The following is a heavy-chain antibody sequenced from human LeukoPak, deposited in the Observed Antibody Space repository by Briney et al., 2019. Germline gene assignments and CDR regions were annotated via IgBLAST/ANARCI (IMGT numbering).Heavy chain of an antibody. CDR2: ISSSGHTV. CDR3: ARDEHLRVGGDGHYYGMDV. CDR1: GFRFINFK. D-gene: IGHD2-21*02. V-gene: IGHV3-48*03. Sequence: GGSLRLSCEGSGFRFINFKMNWVRQAPGKGLEWVSFISSSGHTVYYADSVKGRFTISRDNARNSLYLQMNSLRAEDTAIYYCARDEHLRVGGDGHYYGMDVWGQGTTVIVSS. J-gene: IGHJ6*02.